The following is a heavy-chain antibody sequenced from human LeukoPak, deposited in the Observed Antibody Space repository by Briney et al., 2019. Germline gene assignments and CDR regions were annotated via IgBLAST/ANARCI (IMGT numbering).Heavy chain of an antibody. CDR3: ARADCGGDCYSGSDAFDI. Sequence: SETLSLTCTVSGGSISSYYWSWIRQPPGKGLEWIGYIYHSGSTNYNPSLKSRVTISVDTSKNQFSLKLSSVTAADTAVYYCARADCGGDCYSGSDAFDIWGQGTMVTVSS. CDR2: IYHSGST. J-gene: IGHJ3*02. D-gene: IGHD2-21*02. V-gene: IGHV4-59*01. CDR1: GGSISSYY.